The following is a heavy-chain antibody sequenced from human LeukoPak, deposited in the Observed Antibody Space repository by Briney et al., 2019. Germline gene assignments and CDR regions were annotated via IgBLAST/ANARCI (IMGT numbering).Heavy chain of an antibody. CDR2: IYHSGST. Sequence: SETLSLTCAVSSYSISSGYYWGWIRQPPGKGLEWIGSIYHSGSTYYNPSLKSRVTISVDTSKNQLSLKLSTVSAAGTAVYYCASDILRGSLYFDYWGQGTLVTVSS. J-gene: IGHJ4*02. CDR3: ASDILRGSLYFDY. V-gene: IGHV4-38-2*01. D-gene: IGHD3-9*01. CDR1: SYSISSGYY.